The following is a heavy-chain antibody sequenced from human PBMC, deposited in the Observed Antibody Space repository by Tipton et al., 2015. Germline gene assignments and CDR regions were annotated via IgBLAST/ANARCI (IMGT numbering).Heavy chain of an antibody. CDR1: AYSISSDYY. CDR2: ISHSGNT. Sequence: TLSLTCAVSAYSISSDYYWGWIRQPPGKGLEWIGSISHSGNTYYNPSLKSRVTMSRDTSKNQFSLKLTPVTAAGTAVYYCACQDYDSLTRDYQTVDYWGQGTLVTVSS. J-gene: IGHJ4*02. D-gene: IGHD3-9*01. V-gene: IGHV4-38-2*01. CDR3: ACQDYDSLTRDYQTVDY.